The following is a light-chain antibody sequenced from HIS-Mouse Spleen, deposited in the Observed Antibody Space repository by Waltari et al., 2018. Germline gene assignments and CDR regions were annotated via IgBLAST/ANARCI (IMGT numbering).Light chain of an antibody. Sequence: SYVLTQPPSVSVAPGKTARITCWGNNIGIKSVHWYQQKPGQAPVLVVYDDSDRPSGIPERFSGSNSGNTATLTISRVEAGDEADYYCQVWDSSSDHPYVFGTGTKVTVL. CDR3: QVWDSSSDHPYV. CDR2: DDS. CDR1: NIGIKS. J-gene: IGLJ1*01. V-gene: IGLV3-21*03.